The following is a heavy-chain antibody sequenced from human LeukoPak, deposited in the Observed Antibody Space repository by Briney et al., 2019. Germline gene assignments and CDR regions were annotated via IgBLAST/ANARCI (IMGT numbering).Heavy chain of an antibody. Sequence: PGGSLRLSCAASRFIFTNYWIHWVRQAPGKGLVWVSHVNNDGSATSYADSVKGRFTISRDSAKNTVYLHMNSLRVEDTAVYHCARSIRGTVCTDWGQGTLVTVSS. V-gene: IGHV3-74*01. D-gene: IGHD2-8*02. CDR1: RFIFTNYW. J-gene: IGHJ4*02. CDR2: VNNDGSAT. CDR3: ARSIRGTVCTD.